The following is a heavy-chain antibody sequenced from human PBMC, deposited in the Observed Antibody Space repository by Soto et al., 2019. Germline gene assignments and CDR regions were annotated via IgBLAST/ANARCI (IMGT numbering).Heavy chain of an antibody. CDR3: ARGRLRYYYYYMDV. J-gene: IGHJ6*03. V-gene: IGHV4-34*01. CDR2: INHSGST. D-gene: IGHD4-17*01. CDR1: GGSFSGYY. Sequence: SETLSLTCAVYGGSFSGYYWSWIRQPPGKGLEWIGEINHSGSTNYNPSLKSRVTISVDTSKNQFSLKLSSVTAADTAVYYCARGRLRYYYYYMDVWGKGTTVTVSS.